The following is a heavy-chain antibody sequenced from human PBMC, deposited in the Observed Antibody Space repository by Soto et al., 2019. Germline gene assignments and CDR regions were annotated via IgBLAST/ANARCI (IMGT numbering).Heavy chain of an antibody. CDR2: MRPNSGGA. J-gene: IGHJ4*02. V-gene: IGHV1-2*02. CDR1: GCTFTGYY. D-gene: IGHD3-16*01. Sequence: QVQLVQSGAEVKKPGASVKVSCKASGCTFTGYYLHWIRQGPGQGLEWMGWMRPNSGGANYAQKFQGRVSMTRDTSISTFYMELSRLRSDDTAVYYCARDPHEGVYDYWGQGTLVTVSS. CDR3: ARDPHEGVYDY.